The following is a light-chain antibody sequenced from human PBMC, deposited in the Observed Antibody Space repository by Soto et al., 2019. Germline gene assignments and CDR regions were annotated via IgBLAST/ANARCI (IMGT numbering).Light chain of an antibody. CDR1: QSVSSSS. CDR3: QQYRGSPRT. Sequence: EIVFSSLPAPPSFSPVERAPLSCQARQSVSSSSLAWYQQKRGQAPRLLIHDASSRATGIPDRFSGSGSGTDFTLTISRLEPEDFAVYYCQQYRGSPRTFGQGTKVDIK. CDR2: DAS. V-gene: IGKV3-20*01. J-gene: IGKJ1*01.